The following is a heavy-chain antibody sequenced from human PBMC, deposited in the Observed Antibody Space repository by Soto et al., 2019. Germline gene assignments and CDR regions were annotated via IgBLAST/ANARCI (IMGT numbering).Heavy chain of an antibody. CDR1: GFTFSSYA. Sequence: GGSLRLSCAASGFTFSSYAMHWVRQAPGKGLEWVAVISYDGSNKYYADSVKGRFTISRDNSKNTLYLQMNSLRAEDTAVYYCARDERDFWSGYFDYWRQGT. V-gene: IGHV3-30-3*01. CDR3: ARDERDFWSGYFDY. CDR2: ISYDGSNK. J-gene: IGHJ4*02. D-gene: IGHD3-3*01.